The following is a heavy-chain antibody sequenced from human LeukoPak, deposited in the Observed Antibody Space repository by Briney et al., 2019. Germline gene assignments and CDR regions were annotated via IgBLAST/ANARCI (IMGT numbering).Heavy chain of an antibody. CDR1: GFTISSDS. J-gene: IGHJ4*02. D-gene: IGHD3-9*01. CDR3: AKGSLRCFDWSYFDY. V-gene: IGHV3-30*02. Sequence: PGGSLRLSCAASGFTISSDSMNWVRQAPGKGLEWVAFIRYDGSNKYYADSVKGRFTISRDNSKNTLYLQMNSLRAEDTAVYYCAKGSLRCFDWSYFDYWGQGTLVTVSS. CDR2: IRYDGSNK.